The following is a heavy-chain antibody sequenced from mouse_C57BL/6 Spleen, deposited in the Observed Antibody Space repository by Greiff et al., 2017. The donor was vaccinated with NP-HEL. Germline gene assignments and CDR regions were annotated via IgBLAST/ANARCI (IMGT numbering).Heavy chain of an antibody. J-gene: IGHJ3*01. CDR3: ARKNWDGGFAY. CDR1: GYTFTDYN. D-gene: IGHD4-1*01. CDR2: INTNNGGT. V-gene: IGHV1-18*01. Sequence: VQLKQSGPELVKPGASVKIPCKASGYTFTDYNMDWVKQSHGKSLEWIGDINTNNGGTIYNQKFKGKATLTVDKSSSTAYMELRSLTYEDTAVYYCARKNWDGGFAYWGQGTLVTVSA.